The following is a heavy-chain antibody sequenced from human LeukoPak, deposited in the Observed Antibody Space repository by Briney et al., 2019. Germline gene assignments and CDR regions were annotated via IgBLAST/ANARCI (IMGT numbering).Heavy chain of an antibody. Sequence: ASETLSLTCTVSGGSISSYYWSWIRQPPGKGLEWIGYIYTSGSTNYNPSPKSRVTISVDTSKNQFSLKLSSVTAADTAVYYCARGSYGFLAAADSSFDPWGQGTLVTVSS. V-gene: IGHV4-4*09. D-gene: IGHD6-13*01. CDR1: GGSISSYY. J-gene: IGHJ5*02. CDR2: IYTSGST. CDR3: ARGSYGFLAAADSSFDP.